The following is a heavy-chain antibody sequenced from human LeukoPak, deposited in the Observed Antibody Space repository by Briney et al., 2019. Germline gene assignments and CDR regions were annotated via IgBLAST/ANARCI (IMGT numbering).Heavy chain of an antibody. CDR2: IYYSGST. CDR3: ARVRGSSGYWRKYYYYYMDV. V-gene: IGHV4-61*01. CDR1: GYSISSGYY. J-gene: IGHJ6*03. Sequence: SETLSLTCTVSGYSISSGYYWGWIRQPPGKGLEWIGYIYYSGSTNYNPSLKSRVTISVDTSKNQFSLKLSSVTAADTAVYYCARVRGSSGYWRKYYYYYMDVWGKGTTVTVSS. D-gene: IGHD3-22*01.